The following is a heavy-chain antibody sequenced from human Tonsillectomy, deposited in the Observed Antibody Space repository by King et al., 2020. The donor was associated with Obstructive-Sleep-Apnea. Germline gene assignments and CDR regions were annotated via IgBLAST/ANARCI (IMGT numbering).Heavy chain of an antibody. CDR3: SRDGSYGSGSLTNWFDP. Sequence: VQLVQSGGGLVQPGRSLRLSCTGSGFTFGDYAMTWFRQAQGKWLEWVGFVRSKPFVGTTDSAASVKGRFAISRDDSKNIAYLQMDSLKTEDTGLYFCSRDGSYGSGSLTNWFDPWGQGTLVTVS. J-gene: IGHJ5*02. CDR2: VRSKPFVGTT. CDR1: GFTFGDYA. D-gene: IGHD3-10*01. V-gene: IGHV3-49*03.